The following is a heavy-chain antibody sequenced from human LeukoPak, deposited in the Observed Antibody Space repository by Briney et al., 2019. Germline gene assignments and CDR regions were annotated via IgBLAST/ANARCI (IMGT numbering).Heavy chain of an antibody. J-gene: IGHJ1*01. D-gene: IGHD3-22*01. CDR2: INTDGSST. Sequence: PGRSLRLSCAASGLTFNNYWMHWVRQAPGKGLVWVSRINTDGSSTNYADSVKGRFTISRDNAKNTVYLQMNSLRADDTAVYYCAAYDNSGYSKKYFQHWGQGTLVTVSS. V-gene: IGHV3-74*01. CDR1: GLTFNNYW. CDR3: AAYDNSGYSKKYFQH.